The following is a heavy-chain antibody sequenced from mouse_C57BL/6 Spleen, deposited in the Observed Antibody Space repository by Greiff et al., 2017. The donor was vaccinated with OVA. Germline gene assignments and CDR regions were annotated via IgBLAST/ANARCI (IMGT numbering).Heavy chain of an antibody. Sequence: VQLQQSVAELVRPGASVKLSCTASGFNIKNNYMHWVKQRPEQGLEWIGRIDPANGNTKYDPKFQGKATITADTSSNTAYLQLSSLTSEDTAIYYCARDTTGYFDVWGTGTTVTVSS. J-gene: IGHJ1*03. D-gene: IGHD1-1*01. CDR2: IDPANGNT. CDR1: GFNIKNNY. CDR3: ARDTTGYFDV. V-gene: IGHV14-3*01.